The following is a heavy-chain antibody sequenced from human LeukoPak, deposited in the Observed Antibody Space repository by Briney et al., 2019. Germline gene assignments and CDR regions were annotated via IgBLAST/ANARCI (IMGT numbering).Heavy chain of an antibody. D-gene: IGHD4/OR15-4a*01. CDR3: ARGLTTTAFDY. CDR2: IYTSGST. Sequence: SQTLSLTCTVSGGSISSGSYYWGWIRQPAGKGLEWIGRIYTSGSTNYNPSLKSRVTISVDTSKNQFSLKLSPVTAADTAVYYCARGLTTTAFDYWGQGTLVTVSS. J-gene: IGHJ4*02. V-gene: IGHV4-61*02. CDR1: GGSISSGSYY.